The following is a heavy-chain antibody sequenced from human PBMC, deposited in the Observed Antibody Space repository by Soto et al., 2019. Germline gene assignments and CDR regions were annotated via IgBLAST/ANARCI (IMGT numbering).Heavy chain of an antibody. D-gene: IGHD2-15*01. V-gene: IGHV3-23*01. CDR2: ISGSGGST. Sequence: GGSLRLSCAASGFTFSSYAMSWVRQAPGKGLEWVSAISGSGGSTYYTDSVKGRFTISRDNSKNTLYLQMNSLRAEDTAVYYCAKDRKAATPWNWFDPWGQGTLVTVSS. CDR1: GFTFSSYA. J-gene: IGHJ5*02. CDR3: AKDRKAATPWNWFDP.